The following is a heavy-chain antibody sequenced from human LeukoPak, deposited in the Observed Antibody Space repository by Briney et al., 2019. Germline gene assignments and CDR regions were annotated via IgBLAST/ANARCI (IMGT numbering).Heavy chain of an antibody. Sequence: SETLSLTCTVSGGSISSYYWSWIRQPPGKGLEWIGYIYYSGSTNYNPPLKSRVTISVDTSKNQFSLKLTSVTAADTAVYFCARGGYYGSGNDFRFDPWGQGTLVTVSS. D-gene: IGHD3-10*01. CDR3: ARGGYYGSGNDFRFDP. V-gene: IGHV4-59*01. CDR2: IYYSGST. CDR1: GGSISSYY. J-gene: IGHJ5*02.